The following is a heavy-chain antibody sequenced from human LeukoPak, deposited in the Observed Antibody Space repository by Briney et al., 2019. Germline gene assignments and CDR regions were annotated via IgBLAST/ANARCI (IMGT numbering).Heavy chain of an antibody. V-gene: IGHV3-23*01. J-gene: IGHJ4*02. CDR3: AKAPSSGWYPYYFDY. CDR2: ISGSGSST. CDR1: GFSVRNYV. D-gene: IGHD6-19*01. Sequence: GGSLRLSCAVSGFSVRNYVIHWVRQAPGKGLEWVSAISGSGSSTFYADSVKGRFTISRDNSKNTLYLQMNSLRAEDTAVYYCAKAPSSGWYPYYFDYWGQGTLVTVSS.